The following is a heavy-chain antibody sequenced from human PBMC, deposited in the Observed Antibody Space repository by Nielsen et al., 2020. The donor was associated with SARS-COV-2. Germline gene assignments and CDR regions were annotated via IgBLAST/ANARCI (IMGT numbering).Heavy chain of an antibody. CDR1: GFTFSRHD. V-gene: IGHV1-18*04. D-gene: IGHD6-25*01. Sequence: SVKVSCKGSGFTFSRHDHGITWVRQAPGQGLEWMGWVSAYNGNTNNTQKFQGRVTMTIDTSTSTAYVELRSLRSDDTAVYYCATGLGSGYYNYWGQGSLVTVSS. J-gene: IGHJ4*02. CDR3: ATGLGSGYYNY. CDR2: VSAYNGNT.